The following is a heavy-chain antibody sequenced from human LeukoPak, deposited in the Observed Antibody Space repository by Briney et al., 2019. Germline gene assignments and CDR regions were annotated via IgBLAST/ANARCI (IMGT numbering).Heavy chain of an antibody. CDR1: GFTVSCNY. Sequence: GGSLRLSCAASGFTVSCNYMSWVRQAPGKGLEWVSVIYSGGSTYYADSVKGRFTISRDNSKNTLYLQMNSLRAEDTAVYYCARDGCDYGSGSSCLGYWGQGTLVTVSS. CDR2: IYSGGST. D-gene: IGHD3-10*01. CDR3: ARDGCDYGSGSSCLGY. J-gene: IGHJ4*02. V-gene: IGHV3-66*01.